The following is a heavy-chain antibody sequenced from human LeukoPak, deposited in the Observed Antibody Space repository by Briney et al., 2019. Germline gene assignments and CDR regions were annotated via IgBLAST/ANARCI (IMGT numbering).Heavy chain of an antibody. CDR3: ARDWYSSGWYDY. Sequence: SETLSLTCTVSGGSISSYYWSWIRQPPGKGLEWIGYIYCSGSTNYNPSLKSRLTISVDTSKNQFSLKLSSVTAADTAVYYCARDWYSSGWYDYWGQGTLVTVSS. CDR1: GGSISSYY. CDR2: IYCSGST. D-gene: IGHD6-19*01. J-gene: IGHJ4*02. V-gene: IGHV4-59*01.